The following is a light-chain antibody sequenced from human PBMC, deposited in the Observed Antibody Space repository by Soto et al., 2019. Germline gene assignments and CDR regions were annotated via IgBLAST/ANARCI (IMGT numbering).Light chain of an antibody. CDR3: QQRSNLPLFT. J-gene: IGKJ3*01. CDR2: DTS. Sequence: EIVLTQSPATLSLSPGEGATLSCRASQSVSRYLAWYQQKPGQAPRLLIYDTSNRAIGIPARFSGSGSGTDFTLTISSLEPEDLAVYYCQQRSNLPLFTFGPGTKVDIK. CDR1: QSVSRY. V-gene: IGKV3-11*01.